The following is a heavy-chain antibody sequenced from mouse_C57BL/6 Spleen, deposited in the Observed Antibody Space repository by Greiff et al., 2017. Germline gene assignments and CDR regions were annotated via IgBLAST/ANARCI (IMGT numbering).Heavy chain of an antibody. D-gene: IGHD3-3*01. Sequence: VQLKESGPELVKPGASVKISCKASGYSFTGYYMNWVKQSPEKSLEWIGEINPSTGGTTYNQKFKAKATLTVDKSSSTAYMQLKSLTSEASAVXYCARSNLEGTVDDWGQGTSVTVAS. J-gene: IGHJ4*01. CDR1: GYSFTGYY. V-gene: IGHV1-42*01. CDR3: ARSNLEGTVDD. CDR2: INPSTGGT.